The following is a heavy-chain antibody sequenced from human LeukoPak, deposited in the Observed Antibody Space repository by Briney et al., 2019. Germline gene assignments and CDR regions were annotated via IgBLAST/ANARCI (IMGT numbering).Heavy chain of an antibody. D-gene: IGHD3-22*01. J-gene: IGHJ4*02. CDR1: GYTFTGYY. CDR3: ARFRAKGTYYYDSSSYFDY. CDR2: INPNSGGT. V-gene: IGHV1-2*02. Sequence: ASVKVSCKASGYTFTGYYMHWVRQAPGQGLEWMGWINPNSGGTNYAQKFQGRVTMTRDTSISTAYMELSRLRSDDTAVYYCARFRAKGTYYYDSSSYFDYWGQGTLVTVSS.